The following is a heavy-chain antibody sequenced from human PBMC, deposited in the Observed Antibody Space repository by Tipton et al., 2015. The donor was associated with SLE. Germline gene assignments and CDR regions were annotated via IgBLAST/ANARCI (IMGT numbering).Heavy chain of an antibody. CDR2: ISSGGTTT. V-gene: IGHV3-23*01. CDR3: TSDIAVTGTAY. CDR1: GFTFSTYW. Sequence: SLRLSCAASGFTFSTYWMRWVRQAPGKGLEWISFISSGGTTTYYADSVKGRFTISRDNSKNTLYLQMNSLRAEDTAVYYCTSDIAVTGTAYWGQGNLVTVSS. J-gene: IGHJ4*02. D-gene: IGHD6-19*01.